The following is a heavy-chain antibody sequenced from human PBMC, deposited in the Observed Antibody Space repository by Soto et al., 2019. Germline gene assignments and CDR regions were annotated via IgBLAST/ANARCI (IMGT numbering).Heavy chain of an antibody. Sequence: ASVKVSCKASGYTFTSYGISWVRQAPGQGLEWMGWISAYNGNTNYAQKLQGRVTMTTDTSTSTAYMELRSLRSDDTAVYYCARDRYDILTGYYILGPYFDYWGQGTLVTVSS. D-gene: IGHD3-9*01. J-gene: IGHJ4*02. CDR2: ISAYNGNT. CDR1: GYTFTSYG. V-gene: IGHV1-18*01. CDR3: ARDRYDILTGYYILGPYFDY.